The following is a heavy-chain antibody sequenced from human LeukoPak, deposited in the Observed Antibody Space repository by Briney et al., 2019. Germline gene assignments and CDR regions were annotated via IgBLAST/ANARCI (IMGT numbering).Heavy chain of an antibody. CDR1: GGSFSGYY. CDR2: INHSGST. V-gene: IGHV4-34*01. CDR3: ARAIPVGRAFDY. Sequence: PSETLSLTCAVYGGSFSGYYWSWIRQPPGKGLEWIGEINHSGSTNYNPSLKSRVTISVDTSKNQLSLKLSSVTAADTAVYYCARAIPVGRAFDYWGQGTLVTVSS. D-gene: IGHD2-21*01. J-gene: IGHJ4*02.